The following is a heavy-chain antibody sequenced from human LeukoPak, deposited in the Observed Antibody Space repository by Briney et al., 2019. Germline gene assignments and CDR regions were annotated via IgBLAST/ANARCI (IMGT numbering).Heavy chain of an antibody. CDR1: GGTFSTYA. J-gene: IGHJ4*02. D-gene: IGHD3-22*01. CDR3: AGGPPNDYDSSGYQYSSDY. Sequence: SVKVSSXASGGTFSTYAISWVRQAPGQGLTRMGRIIPIFGTANYAQKFQGRVTITTDESTSTAYMELSRLRSEDTAVYYCAGGPPNDYDSSGYQYSSDYWGQGTLVTVSS. CDR2: IIPIFGTA. V-gene: IGHV1-69*05.